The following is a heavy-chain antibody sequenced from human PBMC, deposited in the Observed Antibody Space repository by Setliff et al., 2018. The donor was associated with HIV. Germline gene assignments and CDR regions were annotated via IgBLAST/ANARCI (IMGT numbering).Heavy chain of an antibody. CDR2: INPSGGST. J-gene: IGHJ6*03. V-gene: IGHV1-46*01. Sequence: ASVKVSCKASGYTFTSYYMHWVRQAPGQGLEWMGIINPSGGSTSYAQKFQGRVTMTRDTSTSTVYMELSSLRSEDTAVYYCARDHSSSSHYYYYMDGWGKGTTVTVSS. CDR3: ARDHSSSSHYYYYMDG. CDR1: GYTFTSYY. D-gene: IGHD6-6*01.